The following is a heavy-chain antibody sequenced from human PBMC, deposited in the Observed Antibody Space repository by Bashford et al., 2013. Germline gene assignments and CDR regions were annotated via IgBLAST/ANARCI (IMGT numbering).Heavy chain of an antibody. J-gene: IGHJ4*02. CDR3: ATWLHSHFDY. Sequence: GSLRLSCTTSGFTFSDYYMTWIRQAPGKGLEWVSYISSSGSTIYHADSVKGRFTISRDNAKNSLYLQMNSLRADDTALYYCATWLHSHFDYWGQGTLVTVSS. CDR1: GFTFSDYY. CDR2: ISSSGSTI. V-gene: IGHV3-11*01. D-gene: IGHD5-24*01.